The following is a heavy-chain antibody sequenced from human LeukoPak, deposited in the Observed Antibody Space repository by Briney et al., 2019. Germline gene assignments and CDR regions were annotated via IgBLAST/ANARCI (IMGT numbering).Heavy chain of an antibody. CDR1: GFTFSSYS. D-gene: IGHD3-10*01. Sequence: GGSLRLSCAASGFTFSSYSMNWVRQAPGKGLEWVSSISSSSSCIYYADSVKGRFTISRDNAKNSLYLQMNSLRAEDTAVYYCARDQAAAMVRGALLYFHYYYGMDVWGQGTTATVSS. J-gene: IGHJ6*02. CDR3: ARDQAAAMVRGALLYFHYYYGMDV. CDR2: ISSSSSCI. V-gene: IGHV3-21*01.